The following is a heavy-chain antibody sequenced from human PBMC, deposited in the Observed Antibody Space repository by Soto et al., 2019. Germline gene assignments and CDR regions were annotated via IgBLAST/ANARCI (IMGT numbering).Heavy chain of an antibody. D-gene: IGHD4-17*01. J-gene: IGHJ5*02. CDR2: IYYSGST. V-gene: IGHV4-59*01. CDR3: ARDSDGDYGWFDP. Sequence: SETLSLTCTVSGGSISSYYWSWIRQPPGKGLEWIGYIYYSGSTNYNPSLKSRVTISVDTSKNQFSLKLSSVTAADTAVYYCARDSDGDYGWFDPWGQGTLVTVSS. CDR1: GGSISSYY.